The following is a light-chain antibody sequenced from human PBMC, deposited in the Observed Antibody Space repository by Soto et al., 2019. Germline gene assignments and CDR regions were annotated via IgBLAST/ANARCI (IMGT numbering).Light chain of an antibody. CDR1: SSNIGAGYD. V-gene: IGLV1-40*01. J-gene: IGLJ1*01. CDR2: RND. Sequence: QSVLTQPPSVSGAPGQRVTISCTGSSSNIGAGYDVHWYQQLPGTAPKLLIYRNDNRPSGVPDRFSGSKSGTSASLAITGLQAEDEADYYCQSFDSSLREYVFGTGTKLTVL. CDR3: QSFDSSLREYV.